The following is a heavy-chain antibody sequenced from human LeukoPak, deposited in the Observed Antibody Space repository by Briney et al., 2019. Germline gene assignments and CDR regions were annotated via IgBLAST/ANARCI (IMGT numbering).Heavy chain of an antibody. Sequence: SETLSLTCTVSGGSISSGGYYWSWIRQHPGKGLEWIGYIYYSGSTYYNPSLKSRVTISVDTSKNQFSLKLSSVTAADTAVYYCARAGLIAARIFDYWGQGTLVTVSS. CDR3: ARAGLIAARIFDY. J-gene: IGHJ4*02. CDR1: GGSISSGGYY. V-gene: IGHV4-31*03. CDR2: IYYSGST. D-gene: IGHD6-13*01.